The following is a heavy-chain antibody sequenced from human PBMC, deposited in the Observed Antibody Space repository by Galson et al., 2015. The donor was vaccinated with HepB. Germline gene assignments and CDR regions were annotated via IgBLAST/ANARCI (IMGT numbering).Heavy chain of an antibody. CDR3: ARGTRQYYYYYMDV. Sequence: SLRLSCAASGFTFSSYDMHWVRQAPGKGLEWVSAIGTAGDTYYPGSVKGRFTISRENAKNSLYLQMNSLRAGDTAVYYCARGTRQYYYYYMDVWGKGTTVTVSS. V-gene: IGHV3-13*01. CDR2: IGTAGDT. CDR1: GFTFSSYD. J-gene: IGHJ6*03.